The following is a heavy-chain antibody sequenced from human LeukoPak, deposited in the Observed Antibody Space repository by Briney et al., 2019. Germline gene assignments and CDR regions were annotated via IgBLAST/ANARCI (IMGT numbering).Heavy chain of an antibody. D-gene: IGHD5-12*01. CDR2: IWYDGSNK. CDR3: ARDGGYGVILRYYFDY. J-gene: IGHJ4*02. V-gene: IGHV3-33*01. CDR1: GFPFSSYG. Sequence: GGSLRLSCAASGFPFSSYGMHWVGRAPGKGLEWVAVIWYDGSNKYYADSVKGRFTISRDNSKNTLYLQMNSLRAEDTAVYYCARDGGYGVILRYYFDYWGQGTLVTVSS.